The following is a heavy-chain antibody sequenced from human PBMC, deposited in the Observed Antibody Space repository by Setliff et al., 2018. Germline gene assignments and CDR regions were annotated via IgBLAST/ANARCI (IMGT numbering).Heavy chain of an antibody. D-gene: IGHD6-19*01. J-gene: IGHJ2*01. Sequence: ASVKVSCKASGYTFTGYYMHWVRQAPGQGLEWMGRINPNSGGTNYAQKFQGRVTMTRDTSISTAYMELSSLRSEDTAVYYCARVAGIPVTGTSWYLDLWGRGTLVTVSS. CDR2: INPNSGGT. V-gene: IGHV1-2*06. CDR3: ARVAGIPVTGTSWYLDL. CDR1: GYTFTGYY.